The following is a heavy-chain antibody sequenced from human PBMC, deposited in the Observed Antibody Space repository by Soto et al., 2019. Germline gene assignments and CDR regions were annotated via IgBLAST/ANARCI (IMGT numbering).Heavy chain of an antibody. V-gene: IGHV4-39*01. CDR2: IYYSGST. CDR1: GGSISNSSYY. CDR3: ARMRGDDFWSGYYLYYMDV. J-gene: IGHJ6*03. D-gene: IGHD3-3*01. Sequence: PSETLSLTCTVSGGSISNSSYYCGCIRPPPGKGLEWIGSIYYSGSTYYNPSLKSRVTISVDTSKNQFSLKLSSVTAADTAVYYCARMRGDDFWSGYYLYYMDVWGKGTTVTVSS.